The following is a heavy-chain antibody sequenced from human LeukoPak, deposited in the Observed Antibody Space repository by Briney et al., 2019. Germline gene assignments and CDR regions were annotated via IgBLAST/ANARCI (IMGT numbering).Heavy chain of an antibody. Sequence: GGSLRLSCAASGFTFSSYGMHWVRQAPGKGLEWVAVISYDGSDKYYADSVKDRFTISRDNSKNTLYLQMNSLRAEDTAVYYCAKNLGGEFDYWGQGTLVTVSS. CDR2: ISYDGSDK. V-gene: IGHV3-30*18. CDR1: GFTFSSYG. D-gene: IGHD3-16*01. J-gene: IGHJ4*02. CDR3: AKNLGGEFDY.